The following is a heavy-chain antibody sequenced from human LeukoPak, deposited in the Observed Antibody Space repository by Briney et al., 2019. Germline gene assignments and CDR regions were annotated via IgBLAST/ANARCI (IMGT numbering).Heavy chain of an antibody. CDR3: ASSSSWYLDY. V-gene: IGHV3-30*03. J-gene: IGHJ4*02. Sequence: GGSLRLSCAASGFTFSSYGMHWVRQAPGKGLEWVAAISYDGSNKNDADSVKGRFTISRDNSKNTLYLQMNSLRAEDTAVYYCASSSSWYLDYWGQGTLVTVSS. D-gene: IGHD6-13*01. CDR2: ISYDGSNK. CDR1: GFTFSSYG.